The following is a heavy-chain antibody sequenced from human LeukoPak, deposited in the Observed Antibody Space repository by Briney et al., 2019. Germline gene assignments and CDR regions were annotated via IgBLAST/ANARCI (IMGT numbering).Heavy chain of an antibody. V-gene: IGHV3-9*03. CDR3: AKASRGSFDY. CDR1: GFTFDDYA. Sequence: PGGSLRLSCAASGFTFDDYAMHWVRQAPGKGLEWVSGITWNSGSIGYADSVKGRFTISRDNAKNSLYLQMNSLRAEDMALYYCAKASRGSFDYWGQGTLVTVSS. J-gene: IGHJ4*02. D-gene: IGHD3-10*01. CDR2: ITWNSGSI.